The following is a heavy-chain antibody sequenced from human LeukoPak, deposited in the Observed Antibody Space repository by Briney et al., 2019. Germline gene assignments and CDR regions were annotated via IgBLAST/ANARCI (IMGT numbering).Heavy chain of an antibody. V-gene: IGHV4-39*01. CDR3: AKTRITVVRGIMGAFDM. Sequence: SETLSLTCTVSGGSISSSNYYGGWIRQPPGKGLECIGRIYYSGSTYYNPSLRSRVTISVDTSKNQFSLKLTSVTAADTAEYYCAKTRITVVRGIMGAFDMWGQGTMVSVSS. J-gene: IGHJ3*02. CDR1: GGSISSSNYY. CDR2: IYYSGST. D-gene: IGHD3-10*01.